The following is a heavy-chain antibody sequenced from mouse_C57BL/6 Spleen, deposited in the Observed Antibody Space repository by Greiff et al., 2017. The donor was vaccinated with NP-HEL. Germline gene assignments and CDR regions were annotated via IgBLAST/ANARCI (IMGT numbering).Heavy chain of an antibody. CDR2: INPSSGYT. J-gene: IGHJ3*01. CDR1: GYTFTSYW. Sequence: QVQLQQSGAELAKPGASVKLSCKASGYTFTSYWMHWVKQRPGQGLEWIGYINPSSGYTKYNQKFKDKATLTADKSSSTAYMQLSSLTYEDSAVYYCARSSLYYGNEGTWFAYWGQRTLVTVSA. D-gene: IGHD2-1*01. CDR3: ARSSLYYGNEGTWFAY. V-gene: IGHV1-7*01.